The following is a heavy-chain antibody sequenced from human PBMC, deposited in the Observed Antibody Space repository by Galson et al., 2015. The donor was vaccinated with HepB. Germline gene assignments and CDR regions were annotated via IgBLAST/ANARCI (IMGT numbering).Heavy chain of an antibody. CDR1: GLTFSIYA. D-gene: IGHD4-17*01. CDR2: LSNSGDIT. J-gene: IGHJ4*02. CDR3: AKDRAVTNPLYYFDH. V-gene: IGHV3-23*01. Sequence: SLRLSCAASGLTFSIYAMTWVRQAPGKGLEWVSALSNSGDITYYSESVKGRFTISRDNSKNTLYLQMNSLRAEDTAIYYCAKDRAVTNPLYYFDHWGQGTLVTVSS.